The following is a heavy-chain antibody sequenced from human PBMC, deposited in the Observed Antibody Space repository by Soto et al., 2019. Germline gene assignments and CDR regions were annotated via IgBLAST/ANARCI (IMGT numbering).Heavy chain of an antibody. CDR1: GYTFTGYG. V-gene: IGHV1-18*01. D-gene: IGHD1-1*01. CDR3: TTGMGYNPGFDY. CDR2: ISAYNGNT. J-gene: IGHJ4*02. Sequence: ASVKVSCKASGYTFTGYGISWVRQAPGQGLEWMGWISAYNGNTNCAQKLQGRVTMTTDTSTSTAYMELRSLRSDDTAVYYCTTGMGYNPGFDYWGQGTLVTVSS.